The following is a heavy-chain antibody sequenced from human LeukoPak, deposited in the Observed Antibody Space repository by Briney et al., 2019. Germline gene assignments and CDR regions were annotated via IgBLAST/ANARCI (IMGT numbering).Heavy chain of an antibody. V-gene: IGHV4-34*09. CDR2: INHSGST. CDR1: GGSFSGYY. D-gene: IGHD2-8*02. CDR3: ARDEGGVTY. J-gene: IGHJ4*02. Sequence: SETLSLTCAVYGGSFSGYYWSWIRQPPGKGLEWIGEINHSGSTNYNPSLKSRVTIPVDTSKNQFSLKLSSVTAADTAVYYCARDEGGVTYWGQGTLVTVSS.